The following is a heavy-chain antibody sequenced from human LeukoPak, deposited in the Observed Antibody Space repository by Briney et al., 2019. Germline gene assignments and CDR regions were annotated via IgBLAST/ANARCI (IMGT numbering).Heavy chain of an antibody. J-gene: IGHJ4*02. CDR3: ARGRGYSGSYPDY. D-gene: IGHD1-26*01. V-gene: IGHV4-31*03. Sequence: SQTLSLTCTVSGGSISSGGYYWSWIRQHPGKGLEWIGYIYYSGSTYYNPSLKSRVTISVDTSKNQFSLKLGSVIAADTAVYYCARGRGYSGSYPDYWGQGTLVTVSS. CDR2: IYYSGST. CDR1: GGSISSGGYY.